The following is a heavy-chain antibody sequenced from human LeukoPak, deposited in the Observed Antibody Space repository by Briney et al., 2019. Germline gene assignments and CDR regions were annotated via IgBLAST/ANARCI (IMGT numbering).Heavy chain of an antibody. CDR1: GGSISSYY. V-gene: IGHV4-59*01. CDR2: IYYSGST. Sequence: SETLSLTCTVPGGSISSYYWSWIRQPPGKGLEWIGYIYYSGSTNYNPSLKSRVPISVDTSKNQFSLKLSSVTAADTAVYYCARVVAARTYYMDVWGKGTTVTVSS. CDR3: ARVVAARTYYMDV. J-gene: IGHJ6*03. D-gene: IGHD6-6*01.